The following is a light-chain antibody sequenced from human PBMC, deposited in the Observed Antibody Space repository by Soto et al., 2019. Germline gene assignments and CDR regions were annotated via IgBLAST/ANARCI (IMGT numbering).Light chain of an antibody. CDR1: DSNIGSNS. J-gene: IGLJ1*01. CDR3: AAWDASLSACV. Sequence: QSVLTQPPSASGTAGQVVTISCCGGDSNIGSNSVYWYQHLPRMAPKLLIYYNNQRPSGVPDRFSGSRSGTSASLAIVGLRSEDEAVYYCAAWDASLSACVFGNGTQLTVL. CDR2: YNN. V-gene: IGLV1-47*02.